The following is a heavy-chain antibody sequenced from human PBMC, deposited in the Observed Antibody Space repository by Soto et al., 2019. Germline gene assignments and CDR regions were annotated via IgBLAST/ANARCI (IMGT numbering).Heavy chain of an antibody. CDR2: IYTSGST. Sequence: KPSETLSLTCTVSGGSITNYYWAWIRQPAGKGLEWIGRIYTSGSTNYNPSLKSRVTMSVDTSKNQFSLKLNSVTAADTAVYYCVRDETVLGFDYWGQGTLVTVSS. V-gene: IGHV4-4*07. D-gene: IGHD2-15*01. CDR1: GGSITNYY. CDR3: VRDETVLGFDY. J-gene: IGHJ4*02.